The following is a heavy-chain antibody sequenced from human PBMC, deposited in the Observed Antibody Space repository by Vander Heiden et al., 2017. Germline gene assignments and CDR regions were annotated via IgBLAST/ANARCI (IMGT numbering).Heavy chain of an antibody. CDR1: GFRFSSYA. D-gene: IGHD3-10*01. CDR3: AKDRNMVRGVRPDY. V-gene: IGHV3-23*01. J-gene: IGHJ4*02. Sequence: EVQLLESGGGLVQPGGSLRLSCAASGFRFSSYAMSWVRQAPGKGLEWVSVISERGGSAYYADAVKGRFTISRDNSKNTLYLQMNSLGAEDTAVYYCAKDRNMVRGVRPDYWGQGALVTVSS. CDR2: ISERGGSA.